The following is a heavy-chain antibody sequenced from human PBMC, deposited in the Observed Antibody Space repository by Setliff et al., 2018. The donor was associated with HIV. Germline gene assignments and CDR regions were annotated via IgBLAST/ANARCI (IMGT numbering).Heavy chain of an antibody. D-gene: IGHD3-10*01. CDR2: ISGSGGST. V-gene: IGHV3-23*01. Sequence: PGGSLRLSCAASGFTFSSYAMSWVRQAPGKGLEWVSAISGSGGSTYYADFVKGRFTISRDSSKNTLYLQMNSLRAEDTAVYYCAKKTAAYTSGSWLHYWGQGTLVTVSS. CDR3: AKKTAAYTSGSWLHY. CDR1: GFTFSSYA. J-gene: IGHJ4*02.